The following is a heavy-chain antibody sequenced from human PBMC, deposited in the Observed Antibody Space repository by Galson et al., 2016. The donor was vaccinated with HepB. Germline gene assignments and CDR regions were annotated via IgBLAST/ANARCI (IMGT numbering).Heavy chain of an antibody. Sequence: SLRLSCAASGFAFSSYSMNWVRQAPGKGLEWVSCISGSSGHTYYAHSAKGRFTISRDNAKGSVYLEMNSLRAEDTAVYYCARGDTDHQLDYSNGMDVWGKGTTVTVS. V-gene: IGHV3-21*06. CDR1: GFAFSSYS. J-gene: IGHJ6*04. CDR3: ARGDTDHQLDYSNGMDV. CDR2: ISGSSGHT. D-gene: IGHD1-14*01.